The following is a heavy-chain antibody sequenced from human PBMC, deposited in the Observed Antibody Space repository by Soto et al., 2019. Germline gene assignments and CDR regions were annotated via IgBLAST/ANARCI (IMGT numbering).Heavy chain of an antibody. Sequence: GGSLRLSCAASGFTFSSYGMHWVRQAPGKGLEWVAVISYDGSNKYYADSVKGRFTISRDNSKNTLYLQMNSLRAEDTAVYYCAKEPRYCISTSCPSYYYYGMDVWGQGTTVTVPS. V-gene: IGHV3-30*18. CDR3: AKEPRYCISTSCPSYYYYGMDV. CDR1: GFTFSSYG. CDR2: ISYDGSNK. D-gene: IGHD2-2*01. J-gene: IGHJ6*02.